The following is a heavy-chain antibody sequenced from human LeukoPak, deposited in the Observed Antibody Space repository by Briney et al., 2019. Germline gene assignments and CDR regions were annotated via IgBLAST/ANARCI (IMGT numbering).Heavy chain of an antibody. V-gene: IGHV3-48*01. CDR1: GFSFSSYS. CDR3: ARDPHSLDY. CDR2: IAYTGTI. J-gene: IGHJ4*02. Sequence: GGSLRLSCAHSGFSFSSYSMNWVRQAPGKGLEWVAYIAYTGTIHYADSVRGRFAISRDNAKNSLYLQLNSLRVEDTAVYYCARDPHSLDYWGQGTRVTVSS.